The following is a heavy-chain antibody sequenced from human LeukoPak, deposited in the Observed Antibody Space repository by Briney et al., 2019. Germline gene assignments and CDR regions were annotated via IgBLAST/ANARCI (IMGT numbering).Heavy chain of an antibody. CDR3: TTIYYYDSSGYLGAFDI. J-gene: IGHJ3*02. V-gene: IGHV3-15*01. Sequence: WIRQPPGKGLEWVGRIKSKTDGGTTDYAAPVKGRFTISRDDSKNTLYLQMNSLKTEDTAVYYCTTIYYYDSSGYLGAFDIWGQGTMVTVSS. D-gene: IGHD3-22*01. CDR2: IKSKTDGGTT.